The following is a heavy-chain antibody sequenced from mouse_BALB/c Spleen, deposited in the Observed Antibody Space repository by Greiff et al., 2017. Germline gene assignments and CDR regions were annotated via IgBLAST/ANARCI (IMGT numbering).Heavy chain of an antibody. CDR2: INSNGGST. V-gene: IGHV5-6-2*01. CDR1: GFTFSSYY. Sequence: DVMLVESGGGLVKLGGSLKLSCAASGFTFSSYYMSWVRQTPEKRLELVAAINSNGGSTYYPDTVKGRFTISRDNAKNTLYLQMSSLKSEDTALYYCARRGMITTYYFDYWGQGTTLTVSS. D-gene: IGHD2-4*01. CDR3: ARRGMITTYYFDY. J-gene: IGHJ2*01.